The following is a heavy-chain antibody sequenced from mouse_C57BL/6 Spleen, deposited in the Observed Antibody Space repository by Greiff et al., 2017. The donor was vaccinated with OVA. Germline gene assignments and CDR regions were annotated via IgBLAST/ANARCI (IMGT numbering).Heavy chain of an antibody. J-gene: IGHJ3*01. CDR1: GFTFSSYA. Sequence: EVKVEESGGGLVKPGGSLKLSCAASGFTFSSYAMSWVRQTPEKRLEWVATISDGGSYTYYPDNVKGRFTISRDNAKNNLYLQMSQLKSEDTAMYYCAREGGYSPVAYWGQGTLVTVSA. D-gene: IGHD2-3*01. V-gene: IGHV5-4*01. CDR3: AREGGYSPVAY. CDR2: ISDGGSYT.